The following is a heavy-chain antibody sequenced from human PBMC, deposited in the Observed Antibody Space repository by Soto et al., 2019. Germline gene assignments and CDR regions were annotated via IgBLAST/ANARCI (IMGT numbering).Heavy chain of an antibody. J-gene: IGHJ4*02. V-gene: IGHV4-59*08. D-gene: IGHD6-13*01. CDR1: GGSISSYY. CDR2: IYYSGST. Sequence: ASGTLSLTCTVSGGSISSYYWSWIRQPPGKGLEWIGYIYYSGSTNYNPSLKSRVTISVDTSKNQFSLKLRSVTAADTAVYYCARHGPIAAAGSVFDYWGQGTLVTVSS. CDR3: ARHGPIAAAGSVFDY.